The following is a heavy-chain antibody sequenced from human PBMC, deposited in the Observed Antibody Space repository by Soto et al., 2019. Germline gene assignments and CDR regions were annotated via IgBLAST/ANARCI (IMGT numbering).Heavy chain of an antibody. CDR2: ISSAST. Sequence: PGGSLRLSCAASGFTFSTYSMTWVRQAPGKGLEWVSSISSASTYADSVKGRFTISRDNAKNSLYLQMNSLRDEDTAVYYCAREMAFHMDVWGKGTTVTVSS. J-gene: IGHJ6*03. CDR1: GFTFSTYS. CDR3: AREMAFHMDV. V-gene: IGHV3-21*01.